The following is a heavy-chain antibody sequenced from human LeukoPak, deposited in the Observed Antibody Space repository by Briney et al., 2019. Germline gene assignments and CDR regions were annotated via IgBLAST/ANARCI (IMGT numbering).Heavy chain of an antibody. Sequence: SETLSLTCTVSGGSINNYYWSWIRQPPGKGLEWIGYIYHRGSTNYNPSLKSRVTFSVDTSKNQFSLKLNSVTAADTAVYYCARGGDYGDLRYFDYWGQGTLVTVSS. CDR1: GGSINNYY. V-gene: IGHV4-59*01. D-gene: IGHD4-17*01. CDR3: ARGGDYGDLRYFDY. CDR2: IYHRGST. J-gene: IGHJ4*02.